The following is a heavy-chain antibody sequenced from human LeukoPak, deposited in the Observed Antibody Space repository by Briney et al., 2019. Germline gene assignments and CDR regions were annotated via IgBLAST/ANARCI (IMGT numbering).Heavy chain of an antibody. J-gene: IGHJ4*02. D-gene: IGHD3-22*01. CDR1: GYSINSGFY. CDR2: IYYSGST. CDR3: AGPRGSSGYYYSLDY. V-gene: IGHV4-38-2*02. Sequence: PSETLSLTCSVSGYSINSGFYWGWVRQPPGKGLEWIGSIYYSGSTYYNPSLKSRVTISVDTSKNQFSLKLSSVTAADTAVYYCAGPRGSSGYYYSLDYWGQGTLVTVSS.